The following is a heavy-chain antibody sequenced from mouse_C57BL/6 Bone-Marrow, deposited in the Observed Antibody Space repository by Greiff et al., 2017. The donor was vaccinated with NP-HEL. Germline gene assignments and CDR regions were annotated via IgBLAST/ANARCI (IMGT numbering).Heavy chain of an antibody. Sequence: QVQLKESGPGLVAPSQSLSITCTVSGFSLTSYSVSWVRQPPGKGLEWLGVIWGDGSTNYHSALISRLSISKDNSKSQVFLKLNSLQTDDTATYYCAKPEGDDYDGYWYFDVWGTGTTVTVSS. V-gene: IGHV2-3*01. D-gene: IGHD2-4*01. CDR2: IWGDGST. CDR3: AKPEGDDYDGYWYFDV. J-gene: IGHJ1*03. CDR1: GFSLTSYS.